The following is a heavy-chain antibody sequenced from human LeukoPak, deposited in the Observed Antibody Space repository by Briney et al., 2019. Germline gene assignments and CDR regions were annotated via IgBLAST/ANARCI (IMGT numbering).Heavy chain of an antibody. Sequence: ASVKVSCKASGYTFTGYCMHWVRQAPGQGLEWMGWINPNSGGTNYAQKFQGRVTMTRDTSISTAYMELSRLRSDDTAVYYCARVSTTVTTEDAFDIWGQGTMVTVSS. CDR1: GYTFTGYC. CDR3: ARVSTTVTTEDAFDI. D-gene: IGHD4-17*01. J-gene: IGHJ3*02. CDR2: INPNSGGT. V-gene: IGHV1-2*02.